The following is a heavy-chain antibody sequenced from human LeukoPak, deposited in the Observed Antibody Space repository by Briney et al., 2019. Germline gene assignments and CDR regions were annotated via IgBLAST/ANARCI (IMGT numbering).Heavy chain of an antibody. J-gene: IGHJ3*02. CDR1: GFTFSSYS. V-gene: IGHV3-21*01. CDR2: VSTSSIYI. D-gene: IGHD3-22*01. CDR3: ARDRNYYDSSGNAFDI. Sequence: GGSLRLSCAASGFTFSSYSMKWVRQAPGKGLEWVSSVSTSSIYIYYADSVKGRFTISRDNAKNSLYLQMNSLRAEDTAVYYCARDRNYYDSSGNAFDIWGQGTMVTVSS.